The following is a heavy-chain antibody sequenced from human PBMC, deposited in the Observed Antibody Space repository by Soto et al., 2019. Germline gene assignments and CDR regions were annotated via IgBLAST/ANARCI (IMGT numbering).Heavy chain of an antibody. J-gene: IGHJ6*02. D-gene: IGHD5-18*01. V-gene: IGHV3-11*01. CDR3: ARGWDTHTPYYYYGMDV. Sequence: GGSLRLSCAASGFTFSDYYMSWIRQAPGKGLERVSYISSSGSTIYYADSVKGRFTISRDNAKNSLYLQMNSLRAEDTAVYYCARGWDTHTPYYYYGMDVWGQGTTVTVSS. CDR1: GFTFSDYY. CDR2: ISSSGSTI.